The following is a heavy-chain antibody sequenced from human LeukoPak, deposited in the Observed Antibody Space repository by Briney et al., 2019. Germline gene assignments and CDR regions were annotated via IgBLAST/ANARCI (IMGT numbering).Heavy chain of an antibody. CDR3: AREPLAFDY. J-gene: IGHJ4*02. CDR1: GASISSYY. Sequence: SETLSLTCTVSGASISSYYWSWIRQPAGKTLEWIGRIYISGSTNYNPSLESRVTMSLDTSKNQFSLKLNSVTAADTAVYYCAREPLAFDYWGQGTLVTASS. V-gene: IGHV4-4*07. CDR2: IYISGST.